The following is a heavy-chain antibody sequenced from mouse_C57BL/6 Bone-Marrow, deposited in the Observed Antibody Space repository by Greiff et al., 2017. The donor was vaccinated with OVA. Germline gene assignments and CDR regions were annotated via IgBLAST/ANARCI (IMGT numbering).Heavy chain of an antibody. Sequence: DVKLVESGGGLVQPGGSLSLSCAASGFTFTDYYMSWVRQPPGKALEWLGFIRNKANGYTTEYSASVKGRFTISRDNSQSILYLQMNALRAEDSATYYCAIYPLDGPYWYFDVWGTGTTVTVSS. J-gene: IGHJ1*03. V-gene: IGHV7-3*01. CDR2: IRNKANGYTT. CDR1: GFTFTDYY. CDR3: AIYPLDGPYWYFDV. D-gene: IGHD2-3*01.